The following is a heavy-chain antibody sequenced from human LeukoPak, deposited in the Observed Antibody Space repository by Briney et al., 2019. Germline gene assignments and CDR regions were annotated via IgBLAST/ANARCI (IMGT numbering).Heavy chain of an antibody. V-gene: IGHV4-39*07. Sequence: SETLSLTCTVSGGSISSSSYYWGWIRQPPGKGLEWIGSIYYSGSTYYNPSLKSRVTISVDTSKNQFSLKLSSVTAADTAVYYCARRGDYYGSGRNGPRRDPRMDVWGKGTTVTISS. D-gene: IGHD3-10*01. CDR2: IYYSGST. CDR3: ARRGDYYGSGRNGPRRDPRMDV. CDR1: GGSISSSSYY. J-gene: IGHJ6*03.